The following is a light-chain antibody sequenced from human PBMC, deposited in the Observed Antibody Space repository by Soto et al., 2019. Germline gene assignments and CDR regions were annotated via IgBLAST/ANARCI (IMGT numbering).Light chain of an antibody. CDR1: ESVSRR. CDR2: DAS. V-gene: IGKV3-15*01. CDR3: QPYKNWPPIT. J-gene: IGKJ5*01. Sequence: ETVMTQSPATLSVSPGERATLSCRASESVSRRLAWYQQKPGQAPRLLIYDASTRATGIPARFSGGGSGTEFPLTISRLQSQAFAVYYCQPYKNWPPITFGQATRLEIK.